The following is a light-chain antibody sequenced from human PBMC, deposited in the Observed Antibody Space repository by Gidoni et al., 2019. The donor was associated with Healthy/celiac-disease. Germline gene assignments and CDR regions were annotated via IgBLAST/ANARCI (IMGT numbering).Light chain of an antibody. CDR3: QQYNSYSRT. V-gene: IGKV1-5*03. CDR2: KAS. CDR1: QSISSW. J-gene: IGKJ1*01. Sequence: DIQMTQSPSTLSASVVDRVTITCRASQSISSWLAWYQQKPGKAPKLLIYKASSLESGVPSRFSGSGSGTEFTLTIRSRQPDDFATYYCQQYNSYSRTFGQGTKVEIK.